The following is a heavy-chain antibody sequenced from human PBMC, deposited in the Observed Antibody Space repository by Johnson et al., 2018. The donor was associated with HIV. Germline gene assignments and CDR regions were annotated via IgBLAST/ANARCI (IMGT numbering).Heavy chain of an antibody. Sequence: QVQLVESGGGAVQPGKSLRLACAASGFTFSGYGMHWVRQAPGKGLAWVAVISYDGSNKYYADSVKGRFTISRDNSKNTLYLQMTSLRTKDTAVYYCARALRWPNAFDIWGQGTLVTVSS. V-gene: IGHV3-30*03. CDR2: ISYDGSNK. CDR3: ARALRWPNAFDI. J-gene: IGHJ3*02. D-gene: IGHD4-23*01. CDR1: GFTFSGYG.